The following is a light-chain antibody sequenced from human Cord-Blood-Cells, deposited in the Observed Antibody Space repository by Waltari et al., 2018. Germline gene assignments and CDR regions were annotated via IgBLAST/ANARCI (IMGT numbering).Light chain of an antibody. CDR1: QSVLYSSNNKNY. J-gene: IGKJ1*01. CDR3: QQYYSTPQT. V-gene: IGKV4-1*01. CDR2: WAS. Sequence: DIVMTQSPDSLAVSLGERATINCKSSQSVLYSSNNKNYLAWYQQKPGQPPKLLIYWASTRDSGVPDRFSGSGSGTDFTLTISRLQAEDVAVYYCQQYYSTPQTFGQGTKVEIK.